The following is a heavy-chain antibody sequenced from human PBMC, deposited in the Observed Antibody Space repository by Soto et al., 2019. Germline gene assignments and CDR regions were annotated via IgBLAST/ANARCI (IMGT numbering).Heavy chain of an antibody. D-gene: IGHD6-25*01. CDR3: AKDRLDYYYYMDV. J-gene: IGHJ6*03. CDR2: ISGSGGST. CDR1: GFTFSSYA. V-gene: IGHV3-23*01. Sequence: GGSLRLSCAASGFTFSSYAMSWVRQAPGKGLEWVSAISGSGGSTYYADSVKGRFTISKDNSKNTLYLQMNSLRAEDTAVYYCAKDRLDYYYYMDVWGKGTTVTVSS.